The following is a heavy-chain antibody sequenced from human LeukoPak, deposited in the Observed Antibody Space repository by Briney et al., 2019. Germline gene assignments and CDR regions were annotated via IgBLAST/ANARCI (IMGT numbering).Heavy chain of an antibody. Sequence: ASVKVSCKASGYTFTSYGISWVRQAPGQGLEWMGWISAYNGNTNYAQKLQGRVTMTTDTSTSTAYMELRSLRSDDTAVYYCARVAHSGSYSRGAFDIWGQGTMVTVSS. V-gene: IGHV1-18*01. CDR3: ARVAHSGSYSRGAFDI. J-gene: IGHJ3*02. CDR2: ISAYNGNT. D-gene: IGHD1-26*01. CDR1: GYTFTSYG.